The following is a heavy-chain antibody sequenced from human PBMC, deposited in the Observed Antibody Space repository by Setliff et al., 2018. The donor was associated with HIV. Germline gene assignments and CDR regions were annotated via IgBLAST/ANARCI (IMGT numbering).Heavy chain of an antibody. CDR3: ARDQSDWFH. D-gene: IGHD3-3*01. Sequence: SETLSLTCTVSGVSISNYYWSRIRQPPGKGLEWIGYMYYSGNTNYNPSLKSRVTISVDTSKSQFSLKLNSVTAADTAVYYCARDQSDWFHWGQGTLVTVSS. V-gene: IGHV4-59*01. CDR1: GVSISNYY. CDR2: MYYSGNT. J-gene: IGHJ4*02.